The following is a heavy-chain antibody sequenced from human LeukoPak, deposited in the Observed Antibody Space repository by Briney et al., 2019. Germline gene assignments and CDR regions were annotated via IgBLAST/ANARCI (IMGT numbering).Heavy chain of an antibody. Sequence: GGSLRLSCAVSGFTFSDYWMTWVRQAPGRGLEWAANIKEDGSDKQYVDSVQGRFTISRDNAENSLYLQMNSLRAEDTAVYYCVRESSVWVGPGIGRPLDVWGKGTAVTVSS. CDR3: VRESSVWVGPGIGRPLDV. D-gene: IGHD3-16*01. J-gene: IGHJ6*04. CDR2: IKEDGSDK. CDR1: GFTFSDYW. V-gene: IGHV3-7*01.